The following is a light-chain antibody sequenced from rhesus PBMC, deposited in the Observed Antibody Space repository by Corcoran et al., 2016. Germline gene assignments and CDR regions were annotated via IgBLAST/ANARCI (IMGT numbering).Light chain of an antibody. CDR3: QQYSNWPRT. V-gene: IGKV3-42*03. Sequence: EIVLTQSPATLSLSPGERATLSCRASQSVSSSLAWYQQNPGQVPRLLIYGASSRDTGIPDRFSGSGSGTDFTLTIRSLEPEDFAVYYCQQYSNWPRTFGQGTKVEIK. CDR2: GAS. J-gene: IGKJ1*01. CDR1: QSVSSS.